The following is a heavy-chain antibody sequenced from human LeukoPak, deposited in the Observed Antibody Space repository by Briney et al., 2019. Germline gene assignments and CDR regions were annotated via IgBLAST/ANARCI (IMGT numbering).Heavy chain of an antibody. CDR3: ARGKMTTVISS. D-gene: IGHD4-17*01. Sequence: ASVKVSCKASGYTFITYEIIWVRQATGQGLEWMGWMNPNSGNTGYAQKLQGRVTMTRDTSKDTAYMELSSLRSEDTGVYYCARGKMTTVISSWGQGTLVTVSS. J-gene: IGHJ4*02. V-gene: IGHV1-8*01. CDR1: GYTFITYE. CDR2: MNPNSGNT.